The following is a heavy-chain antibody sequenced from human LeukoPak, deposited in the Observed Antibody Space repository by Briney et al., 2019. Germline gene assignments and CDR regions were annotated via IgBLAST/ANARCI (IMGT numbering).Heavy chain of an antibody. D-gene: IGHD3-10*01. CDR2: IYGSGTI. V-gene: IGHV4-4*07. J-gene: IGHJ5*02. CDR1: GGSISSYY. Sequence: SETLSLTCTVSGGSISSYYWSWIRQPAGKGPEWIGRIYGSGTITYNPSLESRVTMSVDTSKNQFSLKLRSVTAADTAVYYCARDSGTTGEVKFDPWGQGILVTVSS. CDR3: ARDSGTTGEVKFDP.